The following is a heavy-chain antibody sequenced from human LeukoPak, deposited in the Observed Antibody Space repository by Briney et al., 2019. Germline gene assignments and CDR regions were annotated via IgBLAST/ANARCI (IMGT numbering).Heavy chain of an antibody. J-gene: IGHJ4*02. V-gene: IGHV3-30*02. Sequence: GGSLRLSCATSGFTFSSYGMHWVRQAPGKGPEWVASIEYDGTTKFYGDPMKGRFTISRDNSKNTVFLQMKSLGTDDTAVYYCAKDEPLVPFDIWGQGTLVTVSS. CDR2: IEYDGTTK. CDR1: GFTFSSYG. CDR3: AKDEPLVPFDI. D-gene: IGHD6-6*01.